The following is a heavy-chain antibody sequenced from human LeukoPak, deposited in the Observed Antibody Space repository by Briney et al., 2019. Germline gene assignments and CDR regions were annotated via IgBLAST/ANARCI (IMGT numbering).Heavy chain of an antibody. Sequence: PSETLSLTCTVSGGSISSSAYHWGWIRQPPGKGLEWIGSIHYSGSTYYNTSLKSRVTISVDTSKNQFSLKLSSVTAADTAVYYCAREFGGSHGFDPWGQGTLVTVSS. CDR1: GGSISSSAYH. CDR2: IHYSGST. CDR3: AREFGGSHGFDP. J-gene: IGHJ5*02. D-gene: IGHD3-16*01. V-gene: IGHV4-39*07.